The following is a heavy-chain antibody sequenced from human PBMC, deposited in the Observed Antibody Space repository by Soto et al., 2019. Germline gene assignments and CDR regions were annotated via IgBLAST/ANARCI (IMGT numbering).Heavy chain of an antibody. CDR1: GGSISSSSYY. J-gene: IGHJ4*02. CDR2: IYYSGST. Sequence: SETLSLTCTVSGGSISSSSYYWGWIRQPPGKGLEWIGSIYYSGSTYYNPSLKSRVTISVDTSKNQFSLKLSSVTAADTAVYYCARRGGDGYKFDYWGQGTLVTVSS. V-gene: IGHV4-39*01. D-gene: IGHD5-12*01. CDR3: ARRGGDGYKFDY.